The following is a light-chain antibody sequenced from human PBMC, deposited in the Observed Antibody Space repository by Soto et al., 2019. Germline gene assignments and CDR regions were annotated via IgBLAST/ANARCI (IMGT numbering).Light chain of an antibody. V-gene: IGKV3-11*01. J-gene: IGKJ4*02. Sequence: EIVLTQSPATLSLSPGERATLSCRASQSVSSYLSWYQQKPDQAPRLLIYDASNRSTGIPDRFSGSGSGTDFPLTISSLEPEDFAVYYCQQRSNWPPLTFGGGTKVQIK. CDR3: QQRSNWPPLT. CDR2: DAS. CDR1: QSVSSY.